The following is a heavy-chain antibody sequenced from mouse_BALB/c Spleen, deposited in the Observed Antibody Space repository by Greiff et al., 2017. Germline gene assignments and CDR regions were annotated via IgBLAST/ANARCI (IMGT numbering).Heavy chain of an antibody. V-gene: IGHV1-69*01. CDR3: AKWGNYGFAY. J-gene: IGHJ3*01. CDR2: IDTSDSYT. CDR1: GYTFTDYW. Sequence: QVQLQQPGAELVMPGASVKMSCKASGYTFTDYWMHWVKQRPGQGLEWIGAIDTSDSYTSYNQKFKGKATLTVDESSSTAYMQLSSLTAEDSAVFYSAKWGNYGFAYWGQGTLVTVSA. D-gene: IGHD1-1*01.